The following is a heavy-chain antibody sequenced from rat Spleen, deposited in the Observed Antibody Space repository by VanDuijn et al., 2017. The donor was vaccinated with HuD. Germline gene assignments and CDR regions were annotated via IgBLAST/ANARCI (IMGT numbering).Heavy chain of an antibody. Sequence: EVQMVESGGGLVQPGRSLKLSCSASGFTFSSYDMAWVRQAPTKGLEWVATISYDGISTYYRDSVRGRFSISSDNAKTTLYLQMDSLRSADTATYYCARHGYNSYFDYWGQGVMVTVSS. CDR1: GFTFSSYD. D-gene: IGHD1-9*01. CDR2: ISYDGIST. J-gene: IGHJ2*01. V-gene: IGHV5-29*01. CDR3: ARHGYNSYFDY.